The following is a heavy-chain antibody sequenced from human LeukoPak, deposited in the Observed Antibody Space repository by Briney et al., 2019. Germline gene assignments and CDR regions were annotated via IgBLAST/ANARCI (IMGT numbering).Heavy chain of an antibody. D-gene: IGHD3-10*01. CDR3: ARARNYYGSGSYWTPAALDY. Sequence: AETLSLTGIVIGGSIRISSYCWGWIRQPPGKGLEWIGRIYYSGSTYYNPCLKSRVTISVDTSKNQFSLKLSSVTAADTAVYYCARARNYYGSGSYWTPAALDYWGQGTLVTVSS. CDR2: IYYSGST. V-gene: IGHV4-39*07. CDR1: GGSIRISSYC. J-gene: IGHJ4*02.